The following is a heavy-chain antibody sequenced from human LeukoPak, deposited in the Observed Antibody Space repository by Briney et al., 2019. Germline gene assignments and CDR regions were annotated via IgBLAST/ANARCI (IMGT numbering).Heavy chain of an antibody. CDR3: AKDVAPYYYDSTGYPEN. J-gene: IGHJ4*02. V-gene: IGHV3-9*01. CDR2: ISWDSSSI. D-gene: IGHD3-22*01. CDR1: GFTFSSYE. Sequence: GGSLRLSCAASGFTFSSYEMNWVRQVPGKGLEWVSGISWDSSSIGYADSVKGRFTISRDNAKKSLYLQMNSLRADGTAFYYYAKDVAPYYYDSTGYPENWGQGTLVTVSS.